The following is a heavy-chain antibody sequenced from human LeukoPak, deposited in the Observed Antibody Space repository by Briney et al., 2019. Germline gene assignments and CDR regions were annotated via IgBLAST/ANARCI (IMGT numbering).Heavy chain of an antibody. CDR1: GFTFRDYY. CDR2: ISSGGRTI. V-gene: IGHV3-11*04. D-gene: IGHD3-16*02. Sequence: GGSLRLSCAASGFTFRDYYMSWIRQAPGKGLEWVSYISSGGRTIYYADSVKGRFTISRDNGKNSLYLQMNSLRVEDTAVYYCATAPQTYRYLGYWGQGTLVTVSS. CDR3: ATAPQTYRYLGY. J-gene: IGHJ4*02.